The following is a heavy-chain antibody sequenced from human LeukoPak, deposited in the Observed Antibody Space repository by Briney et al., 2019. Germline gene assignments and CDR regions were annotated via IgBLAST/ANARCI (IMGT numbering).Heavy chain of an antibody. V-gene: IGHV1-18*01. J-gene: IGHJ4*02. D-gene: IGHD4-11*01. Sequence: ASVKVSCKASGYTFTSYSVTWVRQAPGQGLEWVGWITTYNNNTKYAREVQGRVTMTTDPSTSTAYMELRSLRSDDTAVYYCARFYRERSDYIDPFDYWGQGTLVTVSS. CDR1: GYTFTSYS. CDR3: ARFYRERSDYIDPFDY. CDR2: ITTYNNNT.